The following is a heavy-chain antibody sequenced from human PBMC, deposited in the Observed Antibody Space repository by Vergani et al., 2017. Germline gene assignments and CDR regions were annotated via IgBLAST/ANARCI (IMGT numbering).Heavy chain of an antibody. D-gene: IGHD6-6*01. J-gene: IGHJ4*02. CDR2: ISSSSSTI. V-gene: IGHV3-48*01. CDR1: GFTFSSYS. CDR3: AREGSIAALDY. Sequence: EVQLLESGGGLVQPGGSLRLSCAASGFTFSSYSMNWVRQAPGKGLEWVSYISSSSSTIYYADSVKGRFTISRDNAKNSLYLQMNSLRAEDTAVYYCAREGSIAALDYWGQGTLVTVSS.